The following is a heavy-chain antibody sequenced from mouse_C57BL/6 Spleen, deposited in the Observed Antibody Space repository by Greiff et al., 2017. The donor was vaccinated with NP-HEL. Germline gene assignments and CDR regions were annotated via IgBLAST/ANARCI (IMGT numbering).Heavy chain of an antibody. Sequence: QVQLQQSGAELVKPGASVKLSCKASGYTFTSYWMQWVKQRPGQGLEWIGEIDPSDSYTNYNQKFKGKATLTVDTSSSTAYMQLSSLTSEDSAVYYCAPYYYGSSYGAMDYWGQGTSVTVSS. D-gene: IGHD1-1*01. J-gene: IGHJ4*01. CDR2: IDPSDSYT. CDR3: APYYYGSSYGAMDY. V-gene: IGHV1-50*01. CDR1: GYTFTSYW.